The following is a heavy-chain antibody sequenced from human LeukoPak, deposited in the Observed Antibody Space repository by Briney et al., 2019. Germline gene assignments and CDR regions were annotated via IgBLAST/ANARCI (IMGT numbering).Heavy chain of an antibody. J-gene: IGHJ2*01. CDR2: IYSSGST. V-gene: IGHV4-4*07. CDR1: GGSIYSHY. CDR3: ARGAGSTGYPYWYFDL. D-gene: IGHD3-22*01. Sequence: PSETLSLTCTVSGGSIYSHYLSWIRQPAGKGLEWIGRIYSSGSTNYNPSLKSRVTMSVDASKYQLSLKLSSVTAADTAVYYCARGAGSTGYPYWYFDLWGRGTLVTVSS.